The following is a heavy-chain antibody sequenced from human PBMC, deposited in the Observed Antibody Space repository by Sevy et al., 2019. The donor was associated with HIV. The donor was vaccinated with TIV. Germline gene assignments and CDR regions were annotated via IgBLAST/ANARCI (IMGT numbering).Heavy chain of an antibody. CDR1: GGSFSGYY. CDR2: INHSGST. V-gene: IGHV4-34*01. J-gene: IGHJ6*03. D-gene: IGHD2-2*02. Sequence: SETLSLTCAVYGGSFSGYYWSWIRQPPGKGLEWIGEINHSGSTNYNPSLKSRVTISVDTSKNQFSLKLSSVTAADTAVYYCARGVYCSSTSCYMWVKYYYYYMDVWCKGTTVTVSS. CDR3: ARGVYCSSTSCYMWVKYYYYYMDV.